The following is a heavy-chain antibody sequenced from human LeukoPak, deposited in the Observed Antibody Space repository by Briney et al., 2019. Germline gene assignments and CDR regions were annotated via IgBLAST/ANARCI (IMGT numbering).Heavy chain of an antibody. V-gene: IGHV4-4*02. Sequence: SETLSLTCAVSGGSISSSNWWSWVRQPPGKGLEWIGEIYHSGSTNYNPSLKSRVAISVDKSKNQFSLKLSSVTAADTAVYYCARDGGSDMVDAFDIWGQGTMVTVSS. J-gene: IGHJ3*02. D-gene: IGHD2-8*01. CDR3: ARDGGSDMVDAFDI. CDR1: GGSISSSNW. CDR2: IYHSGST.